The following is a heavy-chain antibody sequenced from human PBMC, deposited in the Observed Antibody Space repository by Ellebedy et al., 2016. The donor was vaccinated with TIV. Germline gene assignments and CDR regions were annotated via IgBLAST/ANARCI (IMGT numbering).Heavy chain of an antibody. CDR1: GGSISSYY. CDR2: IYYSGST. Sequence: SETLSLXCTVSGGSISSYYWSWIRQPPGKGLEWIGYIYYSGSTNYNPSLKSRVTISVDTSKNQFSLKLSSVTAADTAVYYCARHGLNRYGVGATSEDYWGQGTLVTVSS. D-gene: IGHD1-26*01. J-gene: IGHJ4*02. V-gene: IGHV4-59*01. CDR3: ARHGLNRYGVGATSEDY.